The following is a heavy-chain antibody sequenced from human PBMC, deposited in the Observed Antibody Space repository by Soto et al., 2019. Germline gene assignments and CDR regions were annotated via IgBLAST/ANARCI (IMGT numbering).Heavy chain of an antibody. V-gene: IGHV3-64D*08. CDR2: ISSNGGRT. Sequence: GGSLRLSCTASGFTFSSYAMYWFRQPPGRGLEYVSVISSNGGRTYYADSVKGRFTISRDNSKNTLYLQMSSLRAEDTAVYYCVKDGDDFWSGYSAYYGMDVWGQGTTVTVSS. J-gene: IGHJ6*02. CDR1: GFTFSSYA. CDR3: VKDGDDFWSGYSAYYGMDV. D-gene: IGHD3-3*01.